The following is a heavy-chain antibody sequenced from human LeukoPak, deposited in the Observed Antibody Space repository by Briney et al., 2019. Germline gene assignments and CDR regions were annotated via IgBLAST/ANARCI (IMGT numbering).Heavy chain of an antibody. CDR2: ISAYNGNT. D-gene: IGHD1-26*01. V-gene: IGHV1-18*04. CDR1: GYTFTSYY. J-gene: IGHJ5*02. CDR3: ARGVVGAITWFDP. Sequence: ASVKVSCKASGYTFTSYYMHWVRQAPGQGLEWMGWISAYNGNTNYAQKLQGRVTMTTDTSTSTAYMELSRLRSDDTAVYYCARGVVGAITWFDPWGQGTLVTVSS.